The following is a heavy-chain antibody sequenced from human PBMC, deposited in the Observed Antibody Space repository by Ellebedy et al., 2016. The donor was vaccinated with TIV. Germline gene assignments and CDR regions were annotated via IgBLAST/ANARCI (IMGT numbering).Heavy chain of an antibody. CDR2: INHSGST. V-gene: IGHV4-34*01. J-gene: IGHJ5*02. Sequence: SETLSLTXAVYGGSFSGYYWSWIRQPPGKGLEWIGEINHSGSTNYNPSLKSRVTISVDTSKNQFSLKLSSVTAADTAVYYCAKTWGSSWYFGWFDPWGQGTLVTVSS. CDR3: AKTWGSSWYFGWFDP. CDR1: GGSFSGYY. D-gene: IGHD6-13*01.